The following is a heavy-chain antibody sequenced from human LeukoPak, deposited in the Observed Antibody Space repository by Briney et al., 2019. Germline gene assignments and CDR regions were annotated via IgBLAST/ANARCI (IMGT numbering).Heavy chain of an antibody. CDR1: GGSISSYY. D-gene: IGHD1-1*01. J-gene: IGHJ3*02. V-gene: IGHV4-59*01. Sequence: SETLSLTCTVSGGSISSYYWSWIRQPPGKGLEWIGYIYYTGSTYYNPSLKSRVTISVDTSKNQLSLKLSSVTAADTAVYYRAREGPRGGGNWAHDAFDMWGQGTMVTVSS. CDR3: AREGPRGGGNWAHDAFDM. CDR2: IYYTGST.